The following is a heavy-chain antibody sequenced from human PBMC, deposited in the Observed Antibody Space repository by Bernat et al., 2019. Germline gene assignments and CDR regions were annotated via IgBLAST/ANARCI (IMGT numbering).Heavy chain of an antibody. CDR2: ISSSSSST. J-gene: IGHJ4*02. D-gene: IGHD5-18*01. V-gene: IGHV3-11*05. CDR3: ARGTTAMASWDDY. CDR1: GFTFSDYY. Sequence: QVQLVESGGGLVKPGGSLRLSCAASGFTFSDYYMSWIRQAPGKGLEWVSYISSSSSSTNYADSVKGRFTISRDNAKNSLYLQMNSLRAEDTAVYYCARGTTAMASWDDYWGQGTLVTVSS.